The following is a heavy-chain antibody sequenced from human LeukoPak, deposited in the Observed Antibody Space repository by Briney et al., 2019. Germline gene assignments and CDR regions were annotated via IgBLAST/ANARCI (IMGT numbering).Heavy chain of an antibody. CDR3: ARPKLGWAAAGYLDY. CDR1: SASISGGGKC. D-gene: IGHD6-13*01. V-gene: IGHV4-39*07. CDR2: IYSSGST. J-gene: IGHJ4*02. Sequence: LETLSLTCSISSASISGGGKCVDLVRHPPRKTQEWIGSIYSSGSTYYNPSLKSRVIIIIDTPKNHFSLTLSSVTAADTAVYYCARPKLGWAAAGYLDYWGQGTLVTVSS.